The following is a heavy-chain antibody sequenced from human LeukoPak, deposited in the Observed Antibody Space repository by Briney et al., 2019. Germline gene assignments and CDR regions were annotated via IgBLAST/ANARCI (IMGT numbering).Heavy chain of an antibody. D-gene: IGHD1-1*01. Sequence: SETLSLTCTVSGGSISSYYWSWIRQPPGKGLEWIVYIYYSGSTNYNPSLKSRVTISVDTSKNQFSLKLSSVTAADTAVYYCARVPAGTTSAFDIWGQGTMVTVSS. CDR2: IYYSGST. CDR1: GGSISSYY. J-gene: IGHJ3*02. CDR3: ARVPAGTTSAFDI. V-gene: IGHV4-59*01.